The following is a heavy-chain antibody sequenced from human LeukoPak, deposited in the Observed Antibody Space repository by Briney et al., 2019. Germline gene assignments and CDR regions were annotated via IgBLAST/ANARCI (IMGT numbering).Heavy chain of an antibody. CDR2: IIPILGIA. J-gene: IGHJ5*02. Sequence: SVKVSCKAFGGTFSSYAISWVRQAPGQGLEWMGRIIPILGIANYAQTFQGRVTITADKSTSTAYMELSSLRSEDTAVYYCARVPQNYYGSGSYYFEAWGQGTLVTVSS. CDR1: GGTFSSYA. CDR3: ARVPQNYYGSGSYYFEA. D-gene: IGHD3-10*01. V-gene: IGHV1-69*04.